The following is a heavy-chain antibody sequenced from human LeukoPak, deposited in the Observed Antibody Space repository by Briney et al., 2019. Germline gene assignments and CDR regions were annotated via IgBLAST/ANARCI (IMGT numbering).Heavy chain of an antibody. CDR1: GFTFSSYG. D-gene: IGHD6-13*01. CDR3: AKDWASSSWYGNGMDV. V-gene: IGHV3-30*18. J-gene: IGHJ6*02. CDR2: ISYDESNK. Sequence: GGSLRLSCAASGFTFSSYGMHWVRQAPGKGLEWVTFISYDESNKYYADSVKGRFTISRDNSKNTLYLQMNSLRAEDTAVYYCAKDWASSSWYGNGMDVWGQGTTVTVSS.